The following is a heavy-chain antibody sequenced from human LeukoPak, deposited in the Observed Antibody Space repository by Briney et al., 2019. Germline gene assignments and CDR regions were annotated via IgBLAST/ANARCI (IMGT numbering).Heavy chain of an antibody. D-gene: IGHD2-21*02. J-gene: IGHJ4*02. CDR3: ARGYGYCGGVCYDY. V-gene: IGHV3-53*01. Sequence: GGSLRLSCAASGFTVSSSYMSWVRQAPGRGLEWVSVVYTGGITYYADSVKGRFTISRDNSKNTLYLQMNSLRAEDTAVYYCARGYGYCGGVCYDYWGQGTLVTVSS. CDR1: GFTVSSSY. CDR2: VYTGGIT.